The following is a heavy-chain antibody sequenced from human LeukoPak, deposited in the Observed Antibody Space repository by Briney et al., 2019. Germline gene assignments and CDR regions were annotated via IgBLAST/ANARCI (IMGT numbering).Heavy chain of an antibody. Sequence: GGSLRLSCAASGFTFSDYYMSWIRQAPGKGLEWVSYISSSGSTIYYADSVKGRFTISRDNAKNSLYLQMNSLRAEDTAVYYCARRVAYYYYYMDIWGKGTTVTVSS. V-gene: IGHV3-11*04. CDR1: GFTFSDYY. CDR3: ARRVAYYYYYMDI. D-gene: IGHD2-15*01. J-gene: IGHJ6*03. CDR2: ISSSGSTI.